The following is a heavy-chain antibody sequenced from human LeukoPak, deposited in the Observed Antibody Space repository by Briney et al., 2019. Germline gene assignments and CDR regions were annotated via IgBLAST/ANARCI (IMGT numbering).Heavy chain of an antibody. CDR2: IYYSGST. J-gene: IGHJ1*01. CDR3: ARVYGGYSRYFQH. D-gene: IGHD4-23*01. V-gene: IGHV4-39*07. Sequence: SETLSLTCTVSGGSISSSSYYWGWIRQAPGKGLEWIGTIYYSGSTYYNPSLKSRVTISVDTPKNQLSLKLSSVTAADTAVYYCARVYGGYSRYFQHWGQGTLVTVSS. CDR1: GGSISSSSYY.